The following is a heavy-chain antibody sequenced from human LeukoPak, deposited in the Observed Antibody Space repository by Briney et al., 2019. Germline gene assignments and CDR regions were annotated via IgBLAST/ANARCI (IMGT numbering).Heavy chain of an antibody. CDR1: GFTFSRHP. Sequence: GGSLRLSCAASGFTFSRHPMHWVRQTPGKGLEWVAVISYDGKNKYYADSVNGRFTVSRDNTKNTLYLQMNSLRVDGMGVYYCVRVMTTTRNFDYWGPGTLVTVSS. CDR3: VRVMTTTRNFDY. CDR2: ISYDGKNK. D-gene: IGHD1-1*01. J-gene: IGHJ4*02. V-gene: IGHV3-30*04.